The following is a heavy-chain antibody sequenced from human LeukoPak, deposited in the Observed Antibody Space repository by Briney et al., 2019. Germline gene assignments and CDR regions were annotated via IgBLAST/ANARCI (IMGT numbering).Heavy chain of an antibody. V-gene: IGHV4-38-2*02. CDR3: ARGLAAAAST. CDR2: INRSGST. CDR1: GYSNSSGYY. J-gene: IGHJ5*02. D-gene: IGHD6-13*01. Sequence: SETLSLTCTVSGYSNSSGYYWGWIRQPPGKGLEWIGEINRSGSTNYNPSLKSRVTISVDTSKNQFSLKLSSVTAADTAVYYCARGLAAAASTWGQGTLVTVSS.